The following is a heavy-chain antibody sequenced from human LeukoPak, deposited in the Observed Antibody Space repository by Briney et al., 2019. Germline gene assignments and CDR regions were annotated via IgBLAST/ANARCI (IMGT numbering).Heavy chain of an antibody. J-gene: IGHJ5*02. CDR1: GGSTSSNY. CDR2: VSSSGST. CDR3: ARGHYDLAP. V-gene: IGHV4-59*01. Sequence: SETLSLTCTVSGGSTSSNYWSWIRQPPRKGLEWIGYVSSSGSTEYDPSLESRVTISLDTSKNQVSLNLNSVTAADTAIYFCARGHYDLAPWGQGILVTVSS. D-gene: IGHD4-17*01.